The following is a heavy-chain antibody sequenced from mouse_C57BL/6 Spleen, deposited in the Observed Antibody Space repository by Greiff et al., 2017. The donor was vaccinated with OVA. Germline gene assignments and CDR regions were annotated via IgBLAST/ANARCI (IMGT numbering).Heavy chain of an antibody. V-gene: IGHV1-82*01. Sequence: VQLQQSGPELVKPGASVKISCKASGYAFSSSWMNWVKQRPGKGLEWIGRIYPGDGDTNYNGKFKGKATLTADKSSSTAYMQLSSLTSEDSAVYFCARWGYYGSSGGFAYWGQGTLVTVSA. J-gene: IGHJ3*01. D-gene: IGHD1-1*01. CDR2: IYPGDGDT. CDR1: GYAFSSSW. CDR3: ARWGYYGSSGGFAY.